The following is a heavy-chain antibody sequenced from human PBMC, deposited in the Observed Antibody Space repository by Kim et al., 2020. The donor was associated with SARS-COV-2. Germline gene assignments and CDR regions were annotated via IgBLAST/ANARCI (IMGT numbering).Heavy chain of an antibody. CDR3: ARDPGWELLHIAGNYFDY. D-gene: IGHD1-26*01. CDR1: GFTFSSYA. V-gene: IGHV3-30-3*01. CDR2: ISYDGSNK. J-gene: IGHJ4*02. Sequence: GGSLRLSCAASGFTFSSYAMHWVRQAPGKGLEWVAVISYDGSNKYYADSVKGRFTISRDNSKNTLYLQMNSLRAEDTAVYYCARDPGWELLHIAGNYFDYWGQGTLVTVSS.